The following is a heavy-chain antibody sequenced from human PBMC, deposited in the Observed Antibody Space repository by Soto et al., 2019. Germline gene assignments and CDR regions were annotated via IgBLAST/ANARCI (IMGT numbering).Heavy chain of an antibody. CDR2: ISYDGSNK. Sequence: GGSLRLSCAAYGFTFSSYGMHWVRQAPGKGLEWVAVISYDGSNKYYADSVKGRFTISRDNSKNTLYLQMNSLRAEDTAVYYCAKDGLVGATTDYYYGMDVWGQGTTVTVSS. D-gene: IGHD1-26*01. CDR3: AKDGLVGATTDYYYGMDV. V-gene: IGHV3-30*18. CDR1: GFTFSSYG. J-gene: IGHJ6*02.